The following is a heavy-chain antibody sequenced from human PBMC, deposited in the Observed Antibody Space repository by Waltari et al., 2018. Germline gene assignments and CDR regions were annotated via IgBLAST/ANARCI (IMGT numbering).Heavy chain of an antibody. D-gene: IGHD3-3*01. CDR2: IYHSGST. CDR1: GFTFSNS. V-gene: IGHV4-38-2*01. J-gene: IGHJ2*01. Sequence: VQLVESGGGLVQPGGSLRLSCEGSGFTFSNSWVHWVRQAPGKGLEWIGSIYHSGSTYYNPSLKSRVTISVDTSKNQFSLKLSSVTAADTAVYYCARRDYDFWSGLYWYFDLWGRGTLVTVSS. CDR3: ARRDYDFWSGLYWYFDL.